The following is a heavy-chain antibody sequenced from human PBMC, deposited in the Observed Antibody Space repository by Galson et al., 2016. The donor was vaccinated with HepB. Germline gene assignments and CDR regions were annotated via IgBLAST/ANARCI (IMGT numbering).Heavy chain of an antibody. Sequence: SLRLSCAASGFTFRNYGMHWVRQAPGKGLEWVALIWYGGREEYYADSVKGRFTISRDNSKNTLYLQMNSLRAEDAAVYYCARSISRTNGPPFDYWGQGTLVTVSS. D-gene: IGHD1-20*01. J-gene: IGHJ4*02. CDR1: GFTFRNYG. CDR2: IWYGGREE. CDR3: ARSISRTNGPPFDY. V-gene: IGHV3-33*01.